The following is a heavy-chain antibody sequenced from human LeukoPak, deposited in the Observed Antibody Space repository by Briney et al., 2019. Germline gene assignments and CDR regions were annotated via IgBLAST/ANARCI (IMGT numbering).Heavy chain of an antibody. J-gene: IGHJ3*01. CDR2: ISRDGTKA. CDR3: AKDSGAHCSSSSCYFDVYCV. CDR1: GSTLGSDG. D-gene: IGHD2-2*01. V-gene: IGHV3-30*18. Sequence: PGRSLSPSYAASGSTLGSDGMHSARQAPGKGLEWVAVISRDGTKAYYADSVKGRFTISRDNSKNTLYLQMNSLRAEDTAFYYCAKDSGAHCSSSSCYFDVYCVWGPVTMVAVSS.